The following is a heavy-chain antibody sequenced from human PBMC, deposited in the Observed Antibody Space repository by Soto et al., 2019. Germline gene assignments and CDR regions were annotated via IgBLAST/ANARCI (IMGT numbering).Heavy chain of an antibody. Sequence: GGSLRLSCAASGFTFSDYYMSWIRQAPGKGLEGVSYISSSGSTIYYADSVKGRFTISRDNAKNSLYLQMNSLRAEDTAVYYCARGYYYGSGSYLDVWGQGTTVTVSS. J-gene: IGHJ6*02. CDR2: ISSSGSTI. CDR3: ARGYYYGSGSYLDV. CDR1: GFTFSDYY. D-gene: IGHD3-10*01. V-gene: IGHV3-11*01.